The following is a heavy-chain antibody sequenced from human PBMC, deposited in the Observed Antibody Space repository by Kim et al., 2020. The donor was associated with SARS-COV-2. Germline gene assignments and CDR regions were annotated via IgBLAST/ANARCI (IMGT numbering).Heavy chain of an antibody. CDR1: GDSINSFY. CDR3: ARGSAPGIVGRAVLDV. Sequence: SETLSLTCTXSGDSINSFYWSWIRQPPGKGLEWIGYIYSSGSINYNPSLKTRVTISVDTSKNQFSLRLSSVTAADTAMYYCARGSAPGIVGRAVLDVWG. J-gene: IGHJ6*02. V-gene: IGHV4-59*01. CDR2: IYSSGSI. D-gene: IGHD1-26*01.